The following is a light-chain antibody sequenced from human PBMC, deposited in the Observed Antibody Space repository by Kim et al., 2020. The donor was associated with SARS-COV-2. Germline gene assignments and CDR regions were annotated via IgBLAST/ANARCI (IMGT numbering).Light chain of an antibody. CDR2: AVT. Sequence: GQSITFSCTGTCSDVWKYDLVSWYHQHPGKAPKLIIYAVTRRPSGVSNRFSGSKSGNSASLTISGVQAEDEDDYYCCSYAGATTVFGGGTQLTVL. V-gene: IGLV2-23*02. J-gene: IGLJ3*02. CDR1: CSDVWKYDL. CDR3: CSYAGATTV.